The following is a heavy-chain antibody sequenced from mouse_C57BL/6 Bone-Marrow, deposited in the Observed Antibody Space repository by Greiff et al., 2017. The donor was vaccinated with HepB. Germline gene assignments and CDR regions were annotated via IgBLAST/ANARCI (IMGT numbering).Heavy chain of an antibody. J-gene: IGHJ2*01. Sequence: EVQRVESGGGLVKPGGSLKLSCAASGFTFSSYAMSWVRQTPEKRLEWVATISDGGSYTYYPDNVKGRFTISRDNAKNNLYLQMSHLKSEDTAMYSCARDPLYVDYWGQGTTLTVSS. D-gene: IGHD2-3*01. CDR3: ARDPLYVDY. V-gene: IGHV5-4*01. CDR1: GFTFSSYA. CDR2: ISDGGSYT.